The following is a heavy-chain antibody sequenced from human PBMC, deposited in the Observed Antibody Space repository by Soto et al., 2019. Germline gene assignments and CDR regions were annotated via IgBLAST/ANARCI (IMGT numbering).Heavy chain of an antibody. CDR1: GFTFSSYA. V-gene: IGHV3-23*01. CDR2: ISGSGGST. CDR3: AKDRNSSSRAVYYYYYGMDV. J-gene: IGHJ6*02. Sequence: GPLRLSCAASGFTFSSYAMSWVRQAPGKGLEWVSAISGSGGSTYYADSVKGRFTISRDNSKNTLYLQMNSLRAEDTAVYYCAKDRNSSSRAVYYYYYGMDVWGQGTTVTVSS. D-gene: IGHD6-13*01.